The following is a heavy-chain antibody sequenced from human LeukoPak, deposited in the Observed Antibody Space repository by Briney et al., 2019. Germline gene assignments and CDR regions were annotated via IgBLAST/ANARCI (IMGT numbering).Heavy chain of an antibody. CDR1: GGSFSGYY. CDR2: INHSGST. D-gene: IGHD1-26*01. V-gene: IGHV4-34*01. CDR3: ARDSGSYWHYYYMDV. J-gene: IGHJ6*03. Sequence: PSETLSLTCAVYGGSFSGYYWSWIRQPPGKGLEWIGEINHSGSTNYNPSLKSRVTISVDTSKNQFSLKLSSVTAADTAVYYCARDSGSYWHYYYMDVWGKGTTVTVSS.